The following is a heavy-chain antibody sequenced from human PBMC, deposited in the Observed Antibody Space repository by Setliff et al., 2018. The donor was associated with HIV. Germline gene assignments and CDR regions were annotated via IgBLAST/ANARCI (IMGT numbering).Heavy chain of an antibody. Sequence: GGSLRLSCAASGFTFSSYSMNWVRQAPGKGLEWVSYISSSSSTIYYADSVKGRFTISRDNSKNTLYLQMNSLRVEDTAVYFCAKAPYSLDYFDNWGQGTLVTVSS. CDR2: ISSSSSTI. V-gene: IGHV3-48*01. CDR3: AKAPYSLDYFDN. CDR1: GFTFSSYS. D-gene: IGHD3-16*01. J-gene: IGHJ4*02.